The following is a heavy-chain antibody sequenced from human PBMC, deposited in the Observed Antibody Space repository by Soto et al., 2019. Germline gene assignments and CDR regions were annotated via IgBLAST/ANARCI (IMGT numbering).Heavy chain of an antibody. J-gene: IGHJ6*02. D-gene: IGHD6-19*01. CDR2: IYTGDSDT. CDR1: GYSFTSYW. CDR3: ARRRRGGVAGTGGMDV. Sequence: GESLKISCKGSGYSFTSYWIGWVRQVPGKGLEWMGIIYTGDSDTRYSPSFQGQVTISADKSISTAYLQWSSLKASDTAMYYCARRRRGGVAGTGGMDVWGQGTTVTVSS. V-gene: IGHV5-51*01.